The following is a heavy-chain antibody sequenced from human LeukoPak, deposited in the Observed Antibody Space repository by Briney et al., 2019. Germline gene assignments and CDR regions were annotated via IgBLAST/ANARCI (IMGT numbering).Heavy chain of an antibody. CDR1: GFTFSTSA. V-gene: IGHV3-21*01. J-gene: IGHJ4*02. Sequence: GGSLRLSCAASGFTFSTSAMNWVRQAPGRGLEWVSSISPTGGAIFYADSLRGRFTISRDNAKNSLYLQMNSLRAEDTALYFCASGIRERDFDYWGQGTLVTVSS. CDR2: ISPTGGAI. CDR3: ASGIRERDFDY. D-gene: IGHD1-1*01.